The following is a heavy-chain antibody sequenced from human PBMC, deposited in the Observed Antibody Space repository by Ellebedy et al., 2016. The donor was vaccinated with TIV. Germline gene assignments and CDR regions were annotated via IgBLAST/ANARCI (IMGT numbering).Heavy chain of an antibody. V-gene: IGHV3-7*03. Sequence: PGGSLRLSCAASGFTFSSYWMSWVRQAPGKGLEWVANIKQDGSKKYYVDSVKGRFTISRDVSKSTLYLQMDSLRAEDTARYYCARCRGSGWYGDQWGQGTLVTVSS. D-gene: IGHD6-19*01. J-gene: IGHJ4*02. CDR1: GFTFSSYW. CDR3: ARCRGSGWYGDQ. CDR2: IKQDGSKK.